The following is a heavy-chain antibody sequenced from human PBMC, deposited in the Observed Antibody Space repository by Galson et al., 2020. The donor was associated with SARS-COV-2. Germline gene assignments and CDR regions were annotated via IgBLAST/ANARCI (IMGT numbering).Heavy chain of an antibody. CDR3: AKLEVPSGGGWYFDL. CDR2: IGRTGTTI. J-gene: IGHJ2*01. Sequence: GGSLRLSCAASGFSFSDHYMSWIRQAPGKGLELVSYIGRTGTTIQYADSMKGRFTISRDNARHSVFLQMNSLRAEDTAVYYCAKLEVPSGGGWYFDLWGRGTLVSVST. CDR1: GFSFSDHY. V-gene: IGHV3-11*01. D-gene: IGHD1-26*01.